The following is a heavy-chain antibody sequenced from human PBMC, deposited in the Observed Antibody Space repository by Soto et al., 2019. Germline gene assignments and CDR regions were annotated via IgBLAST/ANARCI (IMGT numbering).Heavy chain of an antibody. CDR2: IYFSGST. CDR3: TRRGSESPYFAY. Sequence: TSETLSLTCTVSGGSISSSNNYWGWIRQPPGKGLEWIGSIYFSGSTYYNPSLKSRVTISADTSKNQFSLTLSSVTAADTAVYYCTRRGSESPYFAYWGQGTLVTVSS. D-gene: IGHD3-10*01. CDR1: GGSISSSNNY. V-gene: IGHV4-39*01. J-gene: IGHJ4*02.